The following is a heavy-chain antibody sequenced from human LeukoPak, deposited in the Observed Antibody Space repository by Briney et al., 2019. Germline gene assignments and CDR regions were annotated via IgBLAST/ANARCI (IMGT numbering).Heavy chain of an antibody. CDR2: IIPIFGTA. Sequence: ASVKVSCKASGGTFSSYAISWVRQAPGQGLEWMGGIIPIFGTANYAQKFQGRVTITADKSTSTAYMELSSLRSGDTAVYYCASSGFWGGYYSYSVDYWGQGTLVTVSS. J-gene: IGHJ4*02. D-gene: IGHD3-3*01. CDR3: ASSGFWGGYYSYSVDY. V-gene: IGHV1-69*06. CDR1: GGTFSSYA.